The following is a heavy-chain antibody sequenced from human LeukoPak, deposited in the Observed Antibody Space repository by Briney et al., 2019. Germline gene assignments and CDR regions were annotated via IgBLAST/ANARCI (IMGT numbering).Heavy chain of an antibody. V-gene: IGHV3-48*03. CDR3: ARGPLDGSYLPFDY. CDR1: GFSFSSYE. D-gene: IGHD1-26*01. J-gene: IGHJ4*02. Sequence: GGSLRLSCAASGFSFSSYEMNWVRQAPGKGLEWVSYISSSGSTIYCADSVKGRLIISRDNAKNSLYLQMNSLRPEDTAVYYCARGPLDGSYLPFDYWGQGTLVTVSS. CDR2: ISSSGSTI.